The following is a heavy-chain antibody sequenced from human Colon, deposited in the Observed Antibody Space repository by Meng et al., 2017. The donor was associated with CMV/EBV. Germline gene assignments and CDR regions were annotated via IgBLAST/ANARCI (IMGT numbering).Heavy chain of an antibody. CDR3: AKGQGIIYD. J-gene: IGHJ4*02. CDR2: INRDGSEK. CDR1: GFTLRSSA. V-gene: IGHV3-7*01. D-gene: IGHD5/OR15-5a*01. Sequence: GESLKISCAASGFTLRSSAMTWVRQAPGKGLEWVANINRDGSEKNYVDAVKGRFTVSRDNAKNSLYLQMNSLRADDTAVYYCAKGQGIIYDWGQGTLVTVSS.